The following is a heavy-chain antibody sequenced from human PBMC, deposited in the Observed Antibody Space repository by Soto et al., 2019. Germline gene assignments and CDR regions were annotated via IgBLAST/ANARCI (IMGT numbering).Heavy chain of an antibody. D-gene: IGHD2-15*01. CDR1: GGSISSYY. Sequence: QVQLQESGPGLVKPSETLSLTCSVSGGSISSYYWSWIRQPPGKGLEWIGYIYYTGSTNSNLSLKSRATISLDTSKNQFSLRLTSVTAADTAVYYCARASGCSDGSCAFDPWGQGTRVTVSS. J-gene: IGHJ5*02. CDR3: ARASGCSDGSCAFDP. V-gene: IGHV4-59*01. CDR2: IYYTGST.